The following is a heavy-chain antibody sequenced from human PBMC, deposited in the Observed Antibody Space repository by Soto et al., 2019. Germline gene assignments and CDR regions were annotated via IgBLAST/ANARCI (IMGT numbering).Heavy chain of an antibody. CDR1: GFTFSSYW. Sequence: PGGSLRLSCAASGFTFSSYWMSWVRQAPGKGLEWVANIKQDGSEKYYVDSVKGRFTISRDNAKNSLYLQMNSLRAEDTAVYYCASGLIDYSSSSDYWGQGTLVTVSS. CDR2: IKQDGSEK. V-gene: IGHV3-7*01. CDR3: ASGLIDYSSSSDY. J-gene: IGHJ4*02. D-gene: IGHD6-6*01.